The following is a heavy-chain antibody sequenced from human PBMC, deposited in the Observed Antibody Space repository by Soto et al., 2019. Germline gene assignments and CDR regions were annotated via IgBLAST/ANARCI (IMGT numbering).Heavy chain of an antibody. CDR1: GDSVSSNSAA. D-gene: IGHD1-26*01. CDR2: TYYRSKWYN. J-gene: IGHJ6*02. V-gene: IGHV6-1*01. Sequence: QTLSLTCVISGDSVSSNSAAWNWIRQSPSRGLEWLGRTYYRSKWYNDYAVSVKSRITINPDTSKNQFSLQLNSVTPEDTAVYYCARDLGRGRRWTRGRYYYYGMDVWVQGTTVSVS. CDR3: ARDLGRGRRWTRGRYYYYGMDV.